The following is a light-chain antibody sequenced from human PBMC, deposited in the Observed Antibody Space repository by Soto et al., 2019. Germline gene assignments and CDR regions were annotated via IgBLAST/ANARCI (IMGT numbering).Light chain of an antibody. CDR1: QSVSSN. V-gene: IGKV3-15*01. J-gene: IGKJ1*01. Sequence: EIVMTQSPATLSVSPGERVTLSCRASQSVSSNLAWYQQKPGQAPRLLISGASTRAAGIPARFSGSGSGTEFTLTISSLQSEDFAVYYCQQYSNWPPWTFGQGTKVEIK. CDR3: QQYSNWPPWT. CDR2: GAS.